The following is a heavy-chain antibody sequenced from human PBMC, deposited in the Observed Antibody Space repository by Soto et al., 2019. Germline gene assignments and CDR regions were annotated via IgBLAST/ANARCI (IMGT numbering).Heavy chain of an antibody. V-gene: IGHV4-31*03. CDR1: GGSISSGGYY. Sequence: QVQLQESGPGLVKPSQTLSLTCTVSGGSISSGGYYWSWIRQHPGKGLEWIGYIYYSGSTYYNPYLKSRVTISVDTSKNQFSLKLSSVTAADTAVYYCARGTTVTLDAFDIWGQGTMVTVSS. J-gene: IGHJ3*02. CDR3: ARGTTVTLDAFDI. D-gene: IGHD4-17*01. CDR2: IYYSGST.